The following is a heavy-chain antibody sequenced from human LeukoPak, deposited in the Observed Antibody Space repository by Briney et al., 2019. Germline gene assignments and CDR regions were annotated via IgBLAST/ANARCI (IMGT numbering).Heavy chain of an antibody. D-gene: IGHD3-22*01. J-gene: IGHJ4*02. CDR2: ISGSGGST. CDR3: ARGSRNHYDYSGYYSY. CDR1: GFTFSSYA. Sequence: GGSLRLSCAASGFTFSSYAMSWVRQAPGKGLEWVSAISGSGGSTYYADSVQGRFTISRDNSQNTLYLQMSSLRAEDTAVYYCARGSRNHYDYSGYYSYWGQGTLVTVSS. V-gene: IGHV3-23*01.